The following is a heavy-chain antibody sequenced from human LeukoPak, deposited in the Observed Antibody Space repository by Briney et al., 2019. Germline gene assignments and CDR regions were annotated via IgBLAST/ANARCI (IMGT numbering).Heavy chain of an antibody. CDR1: GGSMSSFY. V-gene: IGHV4-59*01. CDR2: IYYSGST. D-gene: IGHD3-10*01. CDR3: ARLGSNVFDH. Sequence: SETLSPTCSVSGGSMSSFYWSWIRQPPGNGLEWIGYIYYSGSTNYSPSLKSRVTISVDTSKNQFSLKLSSVTAADTAVYYCARLGSNVFDHGGQGTLVTVSS. J-gene: IGHJ4*02.